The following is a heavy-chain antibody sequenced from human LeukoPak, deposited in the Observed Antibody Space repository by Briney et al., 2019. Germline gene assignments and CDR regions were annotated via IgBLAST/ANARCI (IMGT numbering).Heavy chain of an antibody. CDR2: IIPIFGTA. V-gene: IGHV1-69*13. J-gene: IGHJ5*02. D-gene: IGHD3-3*01. CDR3: ARGRFLEWLSGWFDP. CDR1: GGTFSSYA. Sequence: SVTVSCKASGGTFSSYAISWVRQAPGQGLEWMGGIIPIFGTANYAQKFQGRVTITADESTSTAYMELSSLRSEDTAVYYCARGRFLEWLSGWFDPWGQGTLVTVSS.